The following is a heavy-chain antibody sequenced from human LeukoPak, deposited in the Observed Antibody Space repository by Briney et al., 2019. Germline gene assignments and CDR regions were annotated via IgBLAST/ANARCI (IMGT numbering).Heavy chain of an antibody. D-gene: IGHD3-10*01. CDR2: FDPEDGET. CDR1: GYTLTELS. V-gene: IGHV1-24*01. CDR3: AAVARVIISRGGFDP. Sequence: ASVKVSCKVSGYTLTELSMHWVRQAPGKGLEWMGGFDPEDGETIYAQSFQGRVTMTEDTSTDTAYMELSSLTSDDTAVYYCAAVARVIISRGGFDPWGQGTLVTVSS. J-gene: IGHJ5*02.